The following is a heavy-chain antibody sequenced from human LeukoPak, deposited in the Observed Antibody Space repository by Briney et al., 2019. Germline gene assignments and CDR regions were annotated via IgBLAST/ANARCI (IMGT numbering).Heavy chain of an antibody. V-gene: IGHV3-30*02. D-gene: IGHD2-21*02. CDR3: AKRSGTRDCQY. Sequence: PGGSLRLSCAASGFTFSSYGMHWVRQAPGKGLEWVAIISYDGSNSYYSDSVKGRFTISRDNSKKTLYLQMNSLRAEVTAIYYCAKRSGTRDCQYWGRGTRVSVPS. CDR1: GFTFSSYG. J-gene: IGHJ1*01. CDR2: ISYDGSNS.